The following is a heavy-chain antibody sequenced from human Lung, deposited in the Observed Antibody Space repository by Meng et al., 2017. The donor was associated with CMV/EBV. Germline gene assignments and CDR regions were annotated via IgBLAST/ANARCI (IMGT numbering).Heavy chain of an antibody. Sequence: SETLSLTCAVYGGSLSGHSWSWIRQPPGQGLEWIGDIYQRGNPNYNSSLKSRVTISLDTSRNQFSLNLKSLTAADRAVYFCARGLGYCNSAPCYSYFYYAMDVWGQGTTVTVSS. J-gene: IGHJ6*02. CDR3: ARGLGYCNSAPCYSYFYYAMDV. D-gene: IGHD2-2*01. V-gene: IGHV4-34*01. CDR2: IYQRGNP. CDR1: GGSLSGHS.